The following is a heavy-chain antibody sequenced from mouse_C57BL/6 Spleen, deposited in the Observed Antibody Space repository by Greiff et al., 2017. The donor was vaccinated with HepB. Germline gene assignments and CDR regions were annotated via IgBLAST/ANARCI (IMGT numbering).Heavy chain of an antibody. V-gene: IGHV1-69*01. J-gene: IGHJ3*01. CDR1: GYTFTSYW. CDR2: IDPSDSYT. Sequence: QVQLQQSGAELVMPGASVKLSCKASGYTFTSYWMHWVKQRPGQGLEWIGEIDPSDSYTNYNQKFKGKSTLTVDKSSSTAYMQLSSLTSEDSAVYYCARSGNDGPGRGFAYWGQGTLVTVSA. CDR3: ARSGNDGPGRGFAY. D-gene: IGHD1-1*01.